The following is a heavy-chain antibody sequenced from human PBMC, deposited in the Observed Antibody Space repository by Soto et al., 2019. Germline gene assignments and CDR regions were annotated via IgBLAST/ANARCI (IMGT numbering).Heavy chain of an antibody. CDR3: AREGVDSDVVTFFDY. CDR1: GGTLSNYA. CDR2: IIPIFDTA. D-gene: IGHD5-18*01. Sequence: QVQLVQSGAEVKKPGPSVKVSCKTSGGTLSNYAISWLRQAPGQGPEWMGSIIPIFDTANYAQKFQGRVTITADESTSTVYMELSSLRSEDTAVYYCAREGVDSDVVTFFDYWGQGTLVTVSS. V-gene: IGHV1-69*15. J-gene: IGHJ4*02.